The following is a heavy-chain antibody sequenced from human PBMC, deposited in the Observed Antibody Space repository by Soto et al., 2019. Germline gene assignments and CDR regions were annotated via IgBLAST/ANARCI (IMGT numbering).Heavy chain of an antibody. Sequence: SGGSLRLSCAASGFTFDDYAMHWVRQAPGKGLEWVSGISWNSGSIGYADSVKGRFTISRDNAKNSLYLQMNSLRAEDTALYYCAKDTRGGHFYYYGMDVWGQGTTVTAP. CDR2: ISWNSGSI. CDR1: GFTFDDYA. J-gene: IGHJ6*02. CDR3: AKDTRGGHFYYYGMDV. V-gene: IGHV3-9*01. D-gene: IGHD2-15*01.